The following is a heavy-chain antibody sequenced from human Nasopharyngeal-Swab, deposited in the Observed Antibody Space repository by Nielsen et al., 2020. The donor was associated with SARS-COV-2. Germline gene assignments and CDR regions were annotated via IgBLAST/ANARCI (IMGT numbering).Heavy chain of an antibody. Sequence: SVKVSCKASGYTFTSYGISWVRQAPGQGLEWMGGIIPIFGTANYAQKFQGRVTITADESTSTAYMELSSLRSEDTAVYYCARDAGGSYPGADAFDIWGQGTMVTVSS. D-gene: IGHD1-26*01. V-gene: IGHV1-69*13. CDR3: ARDAGGSYPGADAFDI. J-gene: IGHJ3*02. CDR2: IIPIFGTA. CDR1: GYTFTSYG.